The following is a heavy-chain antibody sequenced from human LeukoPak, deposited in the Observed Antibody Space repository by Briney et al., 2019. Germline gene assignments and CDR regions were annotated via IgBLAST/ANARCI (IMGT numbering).Heavy chain of an antibody. CDR3: ARDPVGGSGCLGFDY. Sequence: PSGTLSLTCAVSVDSHSISNLWSWVGQPPGKGLGWSEVIYQRERINYNPSLKSRVTILVDQSKNQFSLKLSSVTGADTAVYYCARDPVGGSGCLGFDYWGQGTLVTVSS. CDR1: VDSHSISNL. V-gene: IGHV4-4*02. D-gene: IGHD3-10*01. CDR2: IYQRERI. J-gene: IGHJ4*02.